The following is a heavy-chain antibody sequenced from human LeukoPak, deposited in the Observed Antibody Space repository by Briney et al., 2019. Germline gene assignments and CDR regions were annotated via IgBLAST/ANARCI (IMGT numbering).Heavy chain of an antibody. J-gene: IGHJ4*02. CDR2: IKQDGSVK. D-gene: IGHD6-6*01. V-gene: IGHV3-7*01. Sequence: GGSLTLSCAASGLTFSNYWLSWVRQAPGKGLEWMANIKQDGSVKYYMDSVKGRFSISRDNAKNSLFLQANSLSAEDTAIYYCARVGYSSSSTDYWGQGTLVTVSS. CDR3: ARVGYSSSSTDY. CDR1: GLTFSNYW.